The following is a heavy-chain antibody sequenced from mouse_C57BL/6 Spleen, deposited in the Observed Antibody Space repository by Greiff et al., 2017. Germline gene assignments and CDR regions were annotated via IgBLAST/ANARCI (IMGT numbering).Heavy chain of an antibody. D-gene: IGHD1-1*01. CDR1: GFTFSDYG. CDR2: ISSGSSTI. V-gene: IGHV5-17*01. Sequence: EVMLVESGGGLVKPGGSLKLSCAASGFTFSDYGMHWVRQAPEKGLEWVAYISSGSSTIYYADTVKGRFTISRDNAKNTLCLQMTSLRSEDTAMYYCARITTVGAPYYAMDYWGQGTSVTVSS. J-gene: IGHJ4*01. CDR3: ARITTVGAPYYAMDY.